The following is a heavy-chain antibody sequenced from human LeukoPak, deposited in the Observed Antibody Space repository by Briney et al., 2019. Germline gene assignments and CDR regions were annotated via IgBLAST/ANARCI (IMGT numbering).Heavy chain of an antibody. CDR2: INSDGSST. Sequence: GGSLRLSCAASGFTFSSYWMHWVRQAPGKGLMWVSRINSDGSSTSYADSVEGRFTISRDNAKNTLYLQMNSLRAEDTAVYYCARDTLHCSSTSCYPDFDYWGQGTLVTVSS. D-gene: IGHD2-2*01. CDR1: GFTFSSYW. V-gene: IGHV3-74*01. J-gene: IGHJ4*02. CDR3: ARDTLHCSSTSCYPDFDY.